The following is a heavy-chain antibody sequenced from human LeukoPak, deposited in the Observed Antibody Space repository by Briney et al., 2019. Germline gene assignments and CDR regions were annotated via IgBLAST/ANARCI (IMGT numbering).Heavy chain of an antibody. CDR3: ARGKAYDFWSGYYSFDY. Sequence: SETLSLTCAVYGGSFGGYYWSWIRQPPGKGLEWIGEINHSGSTNYNPSLKSRVTISVDTSKNQFSLKLSSVTAADTAVYYCARGKAYDFWSGYYSFDYWGQGTLVTVSS. J-gene: IGHJ4*02. D-gene: IGHD3-3*01. CDR2: INHSGST. V-gene: IGHV4-34*01. CDR1: GGSFGGYY.